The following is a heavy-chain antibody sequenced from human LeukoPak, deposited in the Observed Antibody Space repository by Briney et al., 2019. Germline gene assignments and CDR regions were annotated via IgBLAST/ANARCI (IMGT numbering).Heavy chain of an antibody. CDR1: GFTFSSYW. D-gene: IGHD2-15*01. CDR2: INSDGSST. V-gene: IGHV3-74*01. CDR3: ARGGYCSGGSCYSPLRREAFDI. J-gene: IGHJ3*02. Sequence: PGGSLRLSCAASGFTFSSYWMHWVRQAPGKGLVWVSRINSDGSSTSYADSVKGRFTISRDNAKNTLYLQMNSLRAEDTAVYYCARGGYCSGGSCYSPLRREAFDIWDQGTMVTVSS.